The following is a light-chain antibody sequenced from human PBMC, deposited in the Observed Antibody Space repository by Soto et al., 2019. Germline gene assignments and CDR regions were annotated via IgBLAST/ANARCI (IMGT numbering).Light chain of an antibody. V-gene: IGLV1-44*01. CDR2: ANN. CDR3: EAWDDSLNGPV. J-gene: IGLJ3*02. Sequence: QSVLTQPPSASGTPGQKITISCSGSTSDIGSNTVNWYQQVPGTAPKLLFYANNQRPSGVPDRFSGSKSGTSASLAISGLQSEDEADYYCEAWDDSLNGPVFGGGTKLTVL. CDR1: TSDIGSNT.